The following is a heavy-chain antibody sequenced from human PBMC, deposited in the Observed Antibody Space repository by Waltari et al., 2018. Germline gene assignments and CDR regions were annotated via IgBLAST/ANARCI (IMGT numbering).Heavy chain of an antibody. CDR3: ARRFMIEGVIRSPGAFDI. Sequence: QVQLQQWGAGLLKPSETLSLTCAVYGGSFSGYYWSWIRQPPGKGLEWIGEINHSGSTNHNPSLKSRVTMTVDTAKNQFSLKLSSVTAADTAVYYCARRFMIEGVIRSPGAFDIWGQGTMVTVSS. CDR1: GGSFSGYY. D-gene: IGHD3-22*01. V-gene: IGHV4-34*01. CDR2: INHSGST. J-gene: IGHJ3*02.